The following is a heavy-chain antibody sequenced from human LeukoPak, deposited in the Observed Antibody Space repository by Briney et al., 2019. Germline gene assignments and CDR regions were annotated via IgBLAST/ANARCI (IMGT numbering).Heavy chain of an antibody. CDR3: AKSHTSYSSSWSVSYYFDS. V-gene: IGHV3-74*01. J-gene: IGHJ4*02. CDR2: INSDGSST. Sequence: GGSLRLSCAASGFTFSSYWMHWVRQAPGKGLVWVSRINSDGSSTIYADSVKGRFTMSRDNAKNTLYLQMNSVRAEDTAVYYCAKSHTSYSSSWSVSYYFDSWGQGALVTVSS. D-gene: IGHD6-13*01. CDR1: GFTFSSYW.